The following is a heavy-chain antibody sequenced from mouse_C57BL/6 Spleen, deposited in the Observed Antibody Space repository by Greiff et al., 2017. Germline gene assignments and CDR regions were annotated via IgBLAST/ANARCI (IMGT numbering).Heavy chain of an antibody. CDR1: GYTFTSYW. CDR2: IHPNSGST. CDR3: ARAPYEEYARDY. J-gene: IGHJ4*01. V-gene: IGHV1-64*01. D-gene: IGHD2-10*02. Sequence: QVQLQQSGAELVKPGASVTLSCKASGYTFTSYWMHWVKQRPGQGLEWIGMIHPNSGSTNYNEKFKSKATLTVDKASSTAYMQLSSLTSEDSAVYYCARAPYEEYARDYWGQGASVTVSS.